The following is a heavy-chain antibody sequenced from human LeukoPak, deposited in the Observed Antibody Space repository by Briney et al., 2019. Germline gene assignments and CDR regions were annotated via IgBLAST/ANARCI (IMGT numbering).Heavy chain of an antibody. V-gene: IGHV4-4*07. D-gene: IGHD3-9*01. CDR3: ARARYVLTGYLGRPGWYFDF. J-gene: IGHJ2*01. Sequence: SETLSLTCTVSGGSISSYYWSWIRQPAGKGLEWIGRIYSSGSTDYNPSLKSRVTMSVDTSKNKFSLKLSSVTAADTAVYYCARARYVLTGYLGRPGWYFDFWGRGTLVSVSS. CDR1: GGSISSYY. CDR2: IYSSGST.